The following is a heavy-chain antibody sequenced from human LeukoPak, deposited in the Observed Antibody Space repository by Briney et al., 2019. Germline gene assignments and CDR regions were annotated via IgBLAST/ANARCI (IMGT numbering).Heavy chain of an antibody. Sequence: PSETLSLTCAVYGGTFSGYYWSWIRQPPGKGLEWVGEINDSGSTNYNPSLKSRLTISVDTSKNQFSLELSSVTAADTAVYYCARVDLLRFLEWSPEDYFDYWGQGTLVTVSS. CDR2: INDSGST. V-gene: IGHV4-34*01. CDR3: ARVDLLRFLEWSPEDYFDY. CDR1: GGTFSGYY. D-gene: IGHD3-3*01. J-gene: IGHJ4*02.